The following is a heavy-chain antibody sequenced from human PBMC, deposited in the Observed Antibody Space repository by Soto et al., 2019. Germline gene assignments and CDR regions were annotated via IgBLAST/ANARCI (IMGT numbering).Heavy chain of an antibody. CDR3: ARHVGHCSGSNCYSWFDP. CDR1: GYSFTDYW. J-gene: IGHJ5*02. V-gene: IGHV5-51*01. D-gene: IGHD2-15*01. Sequence: VQLVQSGAEMKKPGESLKISCQGSGYSFTDYWIAWVRQMPGKGLEWVGIIHPGDSETKYSPSFQGQVTISADKSITTAYLQWRSLKTSDTAIYYCARHVGHCSGSNCYSWFDPWGQGTLVAVSS. CDR2: IHPGDSET.